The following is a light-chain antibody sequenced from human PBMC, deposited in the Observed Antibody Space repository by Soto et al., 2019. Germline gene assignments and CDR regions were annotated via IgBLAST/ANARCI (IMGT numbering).Light chain of an antibody. V-gene: IGKV3-11*01. J-gene: IGKJ1*01. CDR1: QSISDS. CDR3: QQHSNWPWT. CDR2: GVS. Sequence: EVVMTQSPATLSLSPGKRATLSCRASQSISDSLVWYQQKPGQAPRLLIYGVSNRAPGFPARFSGSGSGTDFTLTISSLESEDFAVYYCQQHSNWPWTFGQGTKVDIK.